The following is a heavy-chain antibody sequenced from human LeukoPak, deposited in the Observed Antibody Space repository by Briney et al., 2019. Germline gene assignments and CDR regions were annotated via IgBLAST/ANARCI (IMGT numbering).Heavy chain of an antibody. Sequence: GGSLRLSCAASGFTFNNYWIHWVRQAPGKGLVWVSRINTDGRTTTYADSVKGRFTISRDNAKNTVHLQMNSLRAEDTALYYCAKDIPPGGSGYYLMAFAFDIWGQGTMVTVSS. CDR2: INTDGRTT. V-gene: IGHV3-74*01. J-gene: IGHJ3*02. CDR1: GFTFNNYW. D-gene: IGHD3-22*01. CDR3: AKDIPPGGSGYYLMAFAFDI.